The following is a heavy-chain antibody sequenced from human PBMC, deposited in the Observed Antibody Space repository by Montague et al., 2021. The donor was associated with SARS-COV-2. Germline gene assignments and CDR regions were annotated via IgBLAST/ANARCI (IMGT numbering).Heavy chain of an antibody. CDR3: ARKGSGRSDLAY. CDR1: GDSINSGDHY. V-gene: IGHV4-31*03. J-gene: IGHJ4*02. Sequence: TLSLTCNVSGDSINSGDHYWSWIRQHPGKGLEWIGYIYSSGSTYYNPSLKSRVTISADTSKNQFSLKLSSVTAADTAIYYCARKGSGRSDLAYWGQGTLVTVSS. CDR2: IYSSGST. D-gene: IGHD1-26*01.